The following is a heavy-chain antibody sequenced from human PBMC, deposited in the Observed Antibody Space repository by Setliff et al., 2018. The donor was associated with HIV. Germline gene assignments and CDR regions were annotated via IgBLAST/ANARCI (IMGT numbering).Heavy chain of an antibody. Sequence: PSETLSLTCAVSGYSISIGYYWGWIRQPPGKGLEWIGSIYHSGSTYYNPSLKSRVTISVDTSMDQFSLKLNSVTAADTAVYYCAAASSWDPLLDYWGQGTLVTVSS. CDR2: IYHSGST. CDR3: AAASSWDPLLDY. V-gene: IGHV4-38-2*01. D-gene: IGHD6-13*01. CDR1: GYSISIGYY. J-gene: IGHJ4*02.